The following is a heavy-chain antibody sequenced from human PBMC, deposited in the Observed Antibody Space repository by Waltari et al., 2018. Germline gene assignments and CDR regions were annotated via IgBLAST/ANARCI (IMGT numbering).Heavy chain of an antibody. D-gene: IGHD3-10*01. CDR3: AREVTMVRGGWFDP. J-gene: IGHJ5*02. Sequence: QLQLQESGSGLVKPSQTLSLPCAVSGGPISSGGYSWTWSRQPPGKGLEWIGYIYHSGSTYYNPSLKSRVTISVDRSKNQFSLKLSSVTAADTAVYYCAREVTMVRGGWFDPWGQGTLVTVSS. V-gene: IGHV4-30-2*01. CDR2: IYHSGST. CDR1: GGPISSGGYS.